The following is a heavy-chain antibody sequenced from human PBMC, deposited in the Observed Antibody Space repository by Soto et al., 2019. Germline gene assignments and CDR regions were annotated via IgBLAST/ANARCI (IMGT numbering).Heavy chain of an antibody. CDR3: ARVDYYDSSGYCPFDY. Sequence: ASVKVSCKASGYTFTSYAMHWVRQAPGQRLEWMGWINAGNGNTKYSQKFQGRVTITRDTSASTAYMELSSLRSEDTAVYYCARVDYYDSSGYCPFDYWGQGTLVTVSS. CDR2: INAGNGNT. J-gene: IGHJ4*02. CDR1: GYTFTSYA. D-gene: IGHD3-22*01. V-gene: IGHV1-3*01.